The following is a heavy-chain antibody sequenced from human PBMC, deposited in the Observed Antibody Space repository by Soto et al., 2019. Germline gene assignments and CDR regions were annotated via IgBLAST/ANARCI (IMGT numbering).Heavy chain of an antibody. CDR1: GFTFTSYG. CDR2: ISYDGSNK. Sequence: QVQLVESGGGVVQPGRSLRLSCAASGFTFTSYGMHWVRQAPGKGLEWVALISYDGSNKYYADSVKGRFTISRDNSKNTLYLQMNSLRAEDTAVYYCARDHKKYTAMVSIFDYWGQGTLVTVSS. J-gene: IGHJ4*02. D-gene: IGHD5-18*01. CDR3: ARDHKKYTAMVSIFDY. V-gene: IGHV3-30*03.